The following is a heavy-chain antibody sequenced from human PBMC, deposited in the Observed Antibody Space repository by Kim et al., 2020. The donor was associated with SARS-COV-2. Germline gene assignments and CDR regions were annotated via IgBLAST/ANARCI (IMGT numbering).Heavy chain of an antibody. V-gene: IGHV1-18*01. Sequence: ASVKVSCKASGDTFTNYAIIWVRQAPGQGLEWMGWISAYSGDTKYAPRFQGRIAITTETSTTTAYMELSSLTYDDTAVYYCARDRTDIFDGRYWGQGTLVTLSS. D-gene: IGHD2-2*01. J-gene: IGHJ4*02. CDR2: ISAYSGDT. CDR3: ARDRTDIFDGRY. CDR1: GDTFTNYA.